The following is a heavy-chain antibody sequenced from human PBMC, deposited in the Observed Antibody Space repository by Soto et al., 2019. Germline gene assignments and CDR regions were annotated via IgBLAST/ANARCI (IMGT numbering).Heavy chain of an antibody. Sequence: QVQLVQSGAEVKKPGSSVKVSCKASGGTFSSYXXXXXXXXXXXXXXWMGGIIPIFGTANYAQKFQGRVTITADESTSTAYMELSSLRSEDTAVYYCARWGDSSGYYEFDYWGQGTLVTVSS. CDR2: IIPIFGTA. CDR3: ARWGDSSGYYEFDY. D-gene: IGHD3-22*01. J-gene: IGHJ4*02. CDR1: GGTFSSYX. V-gene: IGHV1-69*01.